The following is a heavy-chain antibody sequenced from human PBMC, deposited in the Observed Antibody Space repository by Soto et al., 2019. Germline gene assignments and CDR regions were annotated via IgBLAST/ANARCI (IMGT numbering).Heavy chain of an antibody. J-gene: IGHJ4*02. CDR2: ISGSGSST. V-gene: IGHV3-23*01. D-gene: IGHD4-17*01. CDR3: AKALNNGDYSSYDF. Sequence: EVQLLESGGGLVQPGGSLRLSCSASGFTLNNYVMSWVRQAPGKGLEWVSAISGSGSSTYYADSVKGRFSISRDTSKDTLFLQMSSLRTEDTAVYFCAKALNNGDYSSYDFWGLGTLVTVSS. CDR1: GFTLNNYV.